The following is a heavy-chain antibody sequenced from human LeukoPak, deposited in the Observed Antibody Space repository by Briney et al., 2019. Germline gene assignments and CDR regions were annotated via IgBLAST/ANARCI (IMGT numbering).Heavy chain of an antibody. CDR1: GGTFSSYA. CDR3: ARSNYGSGSSAIDY. CDR2: IIPIFGTA. V-gene: IGHV1-69*05. Sequence: SVKVSXKASGGTFSSYAISWVRQAPGQGLEWMGRIIPIFGTANYAQKFQGRVTITTDESTSTAYMELSSLRSEDTAVYYCARSNYGSGSSAIDYWGQGTLVTVSS. D-gene: IGHD3-10*01. J-gene: IGHJ4*02.